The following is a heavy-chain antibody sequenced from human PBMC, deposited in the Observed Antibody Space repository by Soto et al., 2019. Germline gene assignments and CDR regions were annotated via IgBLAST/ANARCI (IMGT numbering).Heavy chain of an antibody. Sequence: EVQLVESGGGLVQPAGSLRLSCAASGFIFNNYWMSWVRQAPGKGLEWVANIKPDGSEKNYVDSVKGRFTISRDNSKNSLDLQMNSLTAEDTAVYYCASVAIWGQGTLVTVSS. CDR1: GFIFNNYW. CDR3: ASVAI. D-gene: IGHD5-12*01. J-gene: IGHJ4*02. CDR2: IKPDGSEK. V-gene: IGHV3-7*01.